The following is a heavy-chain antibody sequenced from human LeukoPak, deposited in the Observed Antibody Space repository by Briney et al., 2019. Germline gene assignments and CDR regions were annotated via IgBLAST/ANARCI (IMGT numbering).Heavy chain of an antibody. CDR1: GFTFSSFG. V-gene: IGHV3-30*03. D-gene: IGHD6-19*01. CDR2: ISYDGGDK. J-gene: IGHJ4*02. Sequence: GGSLRLSCSASGFTFSSFGMHWVRQAPGKGLEWVAFISYDGGDKYYADYVKGRFTISRDKSKNTLDLQMDSLRAEDAARYYCARESGSGWNYFAYWGQGTLVTVSS. CDR3: ARESGSGWNYFAY.